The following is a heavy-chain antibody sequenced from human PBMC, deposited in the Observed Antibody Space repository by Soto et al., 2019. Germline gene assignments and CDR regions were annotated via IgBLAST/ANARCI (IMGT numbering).Heavy chain of an antibody. CDR3: ARGSLVEAPADNGMDV. V-gene: IGHV1-46*01. CDR1: GYTFSIYY. CDR2: INPSGSSI. J-gene: IGHJ6*02. Sequence: QVQLVQSGAEVKKPGASVKVSCKASGYTFSIYYMHWVRQAPGQGLAWMGIINPSGSSINYAQNFQGRVTMTRDTSTSTVYMELSSLRSDDTAVYYCARGSLVEAPADNGMDVWGQGTTVTVSS. D-gene: IGHD3-10*01.